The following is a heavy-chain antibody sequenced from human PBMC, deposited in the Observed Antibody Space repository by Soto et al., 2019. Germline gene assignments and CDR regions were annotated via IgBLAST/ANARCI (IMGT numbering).Heavy chain of an antibody. V-gene: IGHV4-4*02. CDR1: GASLGDTYR. CDR2: MYESGRT. CDR3: ARNSFSTSSHNFLAT. Sequence: SETLSLTCAVSGASLGDTYRWSWVRQPPGKGLEWIGEMYESGRTNYNPSLKSRVTILVDKSRNQSSLHLRSLTAADTAVYYCARNSFSTSSHNFLATWGQGALV. D-gene: IGHD6-6*01. J-gene: IGHJ5*02.